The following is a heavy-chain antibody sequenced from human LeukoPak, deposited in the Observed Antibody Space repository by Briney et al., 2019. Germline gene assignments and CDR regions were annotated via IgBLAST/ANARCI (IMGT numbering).Heavy chain of an antibody. D-gene: IGHD3-22*01. J-gene: IGHJ4*02. CDR3: AKDLYDSSGSRYDY. Sequence: GGSLRLSCAASGFTFSNYAMSWVRQAPGKGLEWGSAMSAGGSSTWYADSVKGRLTISRDNSKNTLFLQMNSLRAEDTAVYYCAKDLYDSSGSRYDYWGQGTLVTVSS. CDR1: GFTFSNYA. V-gene: IGHV3-23*01. CDR2: MSAGGSST.